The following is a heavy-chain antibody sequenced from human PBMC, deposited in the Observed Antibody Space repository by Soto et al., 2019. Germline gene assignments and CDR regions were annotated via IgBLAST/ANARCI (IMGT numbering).Heavy chain of an antibody. V-gene: IGHV4-4*02. CDR1: GGSISSSNW. D-gene: IGHD6-19*01. CDR3: ASTPPPLAVAGTFGFDP. CDR2: IYHSGST. J-gene: IGHJ5*02. Sequence: SETLSLTCAVSGGSISSSNWWSWVRQPPGKGLEWIGEIYHSGSTNYNPSLKRRVTISVDKSKNQFSLKLSSVTAADTAVYYCASTPPPLAVAGTFGFDPWGQGTLVTVSS.